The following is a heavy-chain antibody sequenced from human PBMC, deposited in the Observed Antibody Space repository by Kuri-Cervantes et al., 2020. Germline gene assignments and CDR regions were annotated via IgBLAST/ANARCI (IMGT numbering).Heavy chain of an antibody. CDR1: GYSFTNYW. J-gene: IGHJ5*02. V-gene: IGHV5-51*01. CDR3: ARGLRYCSSTSCYGGNWFDP. Sequence: GGSLRLSCMASGYSFTNYWIGWVRQMPGKGLELMGIIYPPDSDTRYSPSFQGQVTISADKSISTAYLQWSSLKASDTAMYYCARGLRYCSSTSCYGGNWFDPWGQGTLVTVSS. CDR2: IYPPDSDT. D-gene: IGHD2-2*01.